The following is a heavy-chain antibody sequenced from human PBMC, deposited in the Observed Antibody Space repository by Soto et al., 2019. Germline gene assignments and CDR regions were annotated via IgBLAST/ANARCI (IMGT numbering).Heavy chain of an antibody. D-gene: IGHD6-6*01. Sequence: GASVKVSCKASGGTFSSYAISWVRQAPGQGLEWMGGIIPIFGTANYAQKFQGRVTMTRNTSISTAYMELSSLRSEDTAVYYCARDGLIAARRRETDWFDPWGQGTLVTVSS. CDR3: ARDGLIAARRRETDWFDP. CDR1: GGTFSSYA. V-gene: IGHV1-69*05. J-gene: IGHJ5*02. CDR2: IIPIFGTA.